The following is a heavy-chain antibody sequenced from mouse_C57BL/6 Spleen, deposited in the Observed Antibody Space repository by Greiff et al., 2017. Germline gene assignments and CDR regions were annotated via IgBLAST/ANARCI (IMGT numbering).Heavy chain of an antibody. D-gene: IGHD3-2*02. CDR1: GFNIKDYY. Sequence: EVQLVASGAELVKPGASVKLSCTASGFNIKDYYMHWVKQRTEPGLEWIGRIDPEDGETKYAPQFQGKATITADPSSNTAYLQLSSLTSEDAAVYYCARPRDSDSSGCPFAYWGQGTLVTVSA. CDR2: IDPEDGET. CDR3: ARPRDSDSSGCPFAY. J-gene: IGHJ3*01. V-gene: IGHV14-2*01.